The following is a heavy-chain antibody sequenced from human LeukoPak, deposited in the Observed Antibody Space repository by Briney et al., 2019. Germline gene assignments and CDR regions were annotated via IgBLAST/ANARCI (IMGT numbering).Heavy chain of an antibody. CDR1: GYTFTSYG. Sequence: GASVKVSCKASGYTFTSYGISWVRQAPGQGLEWMGWISAYNGNTNYAQKLQGRVTMTTDTSTSTAYMELRSLRSDDTAVYYCARHNMVGATESAALDYWGQXXLVXVSS. CDR3: ARHNMVGATESAALDY. V-gene: IGHV1-18*01. J-gene: IGHJ4*02. CDR2: ISAYNGNT. D-gene: IGHD1-26*01.